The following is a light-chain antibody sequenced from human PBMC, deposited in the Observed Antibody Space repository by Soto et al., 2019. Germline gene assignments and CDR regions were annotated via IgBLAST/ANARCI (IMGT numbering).Light chain of an antibody. V-gene: IGKV1-39*01. Sequence: DIQMTQSPSSLSASVGDRVTITCRASQSISSYLNWYQQKPGKAPKLLIYAASSLQSGVPSRFSGSGSGTDFTLTISSLQPEDCETYYCQQSYSTLSWTFGQGTNVEIK. CDR2: AAS. J-gene: IGKJ1*01. CDR1: QSISSY. CDR3: QQSYSTLSWT.